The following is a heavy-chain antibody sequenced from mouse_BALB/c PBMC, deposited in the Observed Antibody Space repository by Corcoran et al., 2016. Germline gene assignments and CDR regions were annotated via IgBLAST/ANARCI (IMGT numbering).Heavy chain of an antibody. J-gene: IGHJ3*01. Sequence: EVQLQQSGAELVKPGASVKLSCKTSGFNIKDTYMHWVKQRPEQGLEWIGRIDPANGNTKYDPKFQGKATITADTSSNTAYLQLSSRTSEDTAVYCRAPQTARATSLFAYWCQGTLVTGSA. V-gene: IGHV14-3*02. CDR3: APQTARATSLFAY. CDR1: GFNIKDTY. D-gene: IGHD3-2*01. CDR2: IDPANGNT.